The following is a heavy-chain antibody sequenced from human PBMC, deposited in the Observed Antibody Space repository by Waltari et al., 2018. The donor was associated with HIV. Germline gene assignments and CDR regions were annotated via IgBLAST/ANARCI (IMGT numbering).Heavy chain of an antibody. CDR2: IYYSRNT. V-gene: IGHV4-39*01. D-gene: IGHD2-2*01. Sequence: QLQLQESGPGLVKPSETLSLTCTVSGGSISSSSYYWGWIRQPPGKGLEWTGSIYYSRNTYFNPSLNSRCTMSVDTSKNQFSLKLSSVTAADTAVYYCALIVVVPAAKLNWFDPWGQGTLVTVSS. CDR3: ALIVVVPAAKLNWFDP. J-gene: IGHJ5*02. CDR1: GGSISSSSYY.